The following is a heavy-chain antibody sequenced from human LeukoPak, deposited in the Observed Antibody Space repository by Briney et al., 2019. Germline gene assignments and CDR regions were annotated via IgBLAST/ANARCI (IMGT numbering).Heavy chain of an antibody. D-gene: IGHD2-2*01. J-gene: IGHJ6*02. CDR2: INHSGST. Sequence: SETLSLTCAAYGGSFSGYYWSWIRQPPGKGLEWIGEINHSGSTNYNPSLKSRVTISVDTSKNQFSLKLSSVTAADTAVYYCARVRIVVVPAALSNYYYYYGMDVWGQGTTVTVSS. CDR1: GGSFSGYY. CDR3: ARVRIVVVPAALSNYYYYYGMDV. V-gene: IGHV4-34*01.